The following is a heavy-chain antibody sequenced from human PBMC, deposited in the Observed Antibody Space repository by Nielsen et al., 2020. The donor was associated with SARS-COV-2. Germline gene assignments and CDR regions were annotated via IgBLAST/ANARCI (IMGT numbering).Heavy chain of an antibody. D-gene: IGHD6-19*01. CDR2: INWNGGST. Sequence: WLRQPPGKGLEWVSGINWNGGSTGYADSVKGRFTISRDNAKNSLYLQMNSLRDEDTAVYYCARRRAGSGWYGRSYYFDYWGQGTLVTVSS. CDR3: ARRRAGSGWYGRSYYFDY. J-gene: IGHJ4*02. V-gene: IGHV3-20*03.